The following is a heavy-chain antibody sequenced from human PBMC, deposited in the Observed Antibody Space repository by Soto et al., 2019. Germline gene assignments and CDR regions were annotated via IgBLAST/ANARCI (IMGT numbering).Heavy chain of an antibody. D-gene: IGHD3-10*01. V-gene: IGHV4-59*01. Sequence: SETLSLTCTVSGGSISSYYWSWIRQPPGKGLEWIGYIYYSGSTNYNPSLKSRVTISVDTSKNQFSLKLSSVTAADTAVYYCARAHPDYYGSGSYYYYYGMDVWGQGTTVTVSS. CDR3: ARAHPDYYGSGSYYYYYGMDV. CDR1: GGSISSYY. J-gene: IGHJ6*02. CDR2: IYYSGST.